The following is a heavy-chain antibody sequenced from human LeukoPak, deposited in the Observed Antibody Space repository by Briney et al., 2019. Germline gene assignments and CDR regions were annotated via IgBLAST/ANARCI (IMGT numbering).Heavy chain of an antibody. D-gene: IGHD3-22*01. J-gene: IGHJ4*02. V-gene: IGHV3-30*04. Sequence: PGGSLRLSCAVPGFDFHVHSMHWVRQTPGRGLEWGEVLVYDRRGEEYADSVKGRFTISGDTSKKMIYLQMNSLTSDDTAKYFCVRGSGHKDSTGYYWFFDYWGQGALVTVSS. CDR2: LVYDRRGE. CDR1: GFDFHVHS. CDR3: VRGSGHKDSTGYYWFFDY.